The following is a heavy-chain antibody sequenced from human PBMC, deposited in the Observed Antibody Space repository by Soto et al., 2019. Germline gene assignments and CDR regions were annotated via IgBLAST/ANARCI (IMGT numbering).Heavy chain of an antibody. CDR3: TLAWVTTDV. V-gene: IGHV3-73*02. CDR1: GFTFSGSA. J-gene: IGHJ6*02. D-gene: IGHD3-22*01. CDR2: IRSKANSYAT. Sequence: EVQLVESGGGLVQPGGSLKLSCAASGFTFSGSAMHWVRQASGKGLEWVGRIRSKANSYATAYAASVKGRFTISRDDSKNTAYLQMNSLKTEDTAVYYCTLAWVTTDVWGQGTTVTVSS.